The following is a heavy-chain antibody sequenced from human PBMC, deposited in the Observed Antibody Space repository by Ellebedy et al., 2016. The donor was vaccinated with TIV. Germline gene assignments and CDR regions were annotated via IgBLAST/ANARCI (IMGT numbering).Heavy chain of an antibody. CDR2: IIPIFGTA. CDR1: GGTFSSYG. CDR3: ARDQTIAVAGFDSDYYAMDV. V-gene: IGHV1-69*05. J-gene: IGHJ6*02. D-gene: IGHD6-19*01. Sequence: ASVKVSCKASGGTFSSYGISWVRQAPGQGLEWMGGIIPIFGTANYAQKFQGRVTITRDTSASTAYMELSSLRSEDTAVYYCARDQTIAVAGFDSDYYAMDVWGQGTPVSVSS.